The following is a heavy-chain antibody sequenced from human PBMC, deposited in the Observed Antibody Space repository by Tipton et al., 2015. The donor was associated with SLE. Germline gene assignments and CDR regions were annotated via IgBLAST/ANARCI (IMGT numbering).Heavy chain of an antibody. J-gene: IGHJ4*02. CDR2: IFYTGRI. D-gene: IGHD4-17*01. V-gene: IGHV4-61*05. Sequence: TLSLTCTVSGDSISRSGYFWGWIRQSPGKGLEWIGYIFYTGRISSNPSLKSRVTISMDTSKNLFSLRLNSVTAADTAVYYCARLYGMSLDSWGQGTLVTVSS. CDR1: GDSISRSGYF. CDR3: ARLYGMSLDS.